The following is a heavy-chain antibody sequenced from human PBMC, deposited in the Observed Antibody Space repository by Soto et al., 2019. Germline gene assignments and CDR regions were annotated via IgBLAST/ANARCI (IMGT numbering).Heavy chain of an antibody. CDR2: ISSNGGST. D-gene: IGHD1-26*01. Sequence: GGSLRLSCAASGFTFSSYAMHWVRQAPGKGLEYVSAISSNGGSTYYANSVKGRFTISRDNSKNTLYLQMGSLRAEDMAVYYCARGGPPLATRSYYFDYWGQGTLVTVSS. CDR3: ARGGPPLATRSYYFDY. V-gene: IGHV3-64*01. CDR1: GFTFSSYA. J-gene: IGHJ4*02.